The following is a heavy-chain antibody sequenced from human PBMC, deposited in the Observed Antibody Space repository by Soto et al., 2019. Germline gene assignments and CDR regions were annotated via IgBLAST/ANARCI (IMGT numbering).Heavy chain of an antibody. CDR1: GFTFTGHY. Sequence: GASVKVSCKASGFTFTGHYIHWVRQAPGQGLEWMGIINPSGGSTSYAQKFQGRVTMTRDTSTSTVYMELSSLRSEDTAVYYCARAYDSSGPDKYYYYGMDVWGQGTTVTVSS. CDR3: ARAYDSSGPDKYYYYGMDV. CDR2: INPSGGST. D-gene: IGHD3-22*01. V-gene: IGHV1-46*01. J-gene: IGHJ6*02.